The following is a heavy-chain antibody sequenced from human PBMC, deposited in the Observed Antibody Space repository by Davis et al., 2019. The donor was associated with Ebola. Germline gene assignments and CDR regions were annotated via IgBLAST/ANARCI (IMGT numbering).Heavy chain of an antibody. J-gene: IGHJ4*02. Sequence: MPSETLSLTCTVSGGSISSYYWSWIRQPPGKGLEWIGYIYYSGSTTYNPSLKSRVTISVDMSKNQFSLKLTSVTAADTAMYYCARDDSGWQFDYWGQGTLVTVSS. CDR2: IYYSGST. CDR1: GGSISSYY. CDR3: ARDDSGWQFDY. D-gene: IGHD6-19*01. V-gene: IGHV4-59*01.